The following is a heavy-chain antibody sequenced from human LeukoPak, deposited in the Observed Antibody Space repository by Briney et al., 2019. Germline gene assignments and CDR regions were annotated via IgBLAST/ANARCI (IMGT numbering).Heavy chain of an antibody. CDR2: IYHSGST. Sequence: SETLSLTCTVSGYSISSGYYWGWIRQPPGKGLEWIGSIYHSGSTYYNPSLKSRVTISVDTSKNQFSLKLSSVTAADTAVYYCARSTVVNNLDYWGQGTLVSVSS. D-gene: IGHD2-21*01. J-gene: IGHJ4*02. V-gene: IGHV4-38-2*02. CDR3: ARSTVVNNLDY. CDR1: GYSISSGYY.